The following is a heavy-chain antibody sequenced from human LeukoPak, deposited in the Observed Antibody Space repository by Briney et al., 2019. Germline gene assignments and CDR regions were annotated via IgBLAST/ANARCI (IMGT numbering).Heavy chain of an antibody. CDR3: ARESYTMVRGVIIDY. D-gene: IGHD3-10*01. V-gene: IGHV4-59*01. CDR2: IYYSGST. Sequence: AETLSLTCTVWGDSISSYYWRWLRQPPGKGGEGGGYIYYSGSTNYNPSLKIRVTISVDTSNNQFSLKLSSVTAADTAVYYCARESYTMVRGVIIDYWGQGTLVTVSS. J-gene: IGHJ4*02. CDR1: GDSISSYY.